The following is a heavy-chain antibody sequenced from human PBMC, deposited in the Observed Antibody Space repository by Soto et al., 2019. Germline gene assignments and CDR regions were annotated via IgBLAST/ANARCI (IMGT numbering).Heavy chain of an antibody. D-gene: IGHD3-9*01. J-gene: IGHJ6*02. V-gene: IGHV5-51*01. Sequence: XESLKISCKGCGYSFTSYWIGWVRQMPGKGLEWMGIIYPGDSDTRYSPSFQGQVTISADKSISTAYLQWSSLKASDTAMYYCAIEGYYDILTGYPLDVWGQGTTVTVSS. CDR2: IYPGDSDT. CDR3: AIEGYYDILTGYPLDV. CDR1: GYSFTSYW.